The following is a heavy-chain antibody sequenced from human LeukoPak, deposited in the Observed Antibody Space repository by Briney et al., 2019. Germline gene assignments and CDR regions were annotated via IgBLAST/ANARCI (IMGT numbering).Heavy chain of an antibody. V-gene: IGHV4-39*01. J-gene: IGHJ4*02. CDR1: GGSISSSSYY. CDR3: ARARVGREVFDY. Sequence: PSETLSLTCTVSGGSISSSSYYWGWIRQPPGKGLEWIGSIYYSGSTYYNPSLKSRVTISVDTSKNQFSLKLSSVTAADTAVYYCARARVGREVFDYWGQGTLVTVSS. CDR2: IYYSGST. D-gene: IGHD1-26*01.